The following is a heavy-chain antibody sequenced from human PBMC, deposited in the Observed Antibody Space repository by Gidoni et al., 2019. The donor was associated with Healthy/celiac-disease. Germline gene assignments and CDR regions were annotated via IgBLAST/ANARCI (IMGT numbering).Heavy chain of an antibody. J-gene: IGHJ6*03. CDR3: ARDQNYYDSSGYYYGGSYYYYYMDV. D-gene: IGHD3-22*01. CDR2: IIPIFGTA. Sequence: QVQLVQSGAEVKKPGSSVKVSCKASGGTFSSYAIRWVRQAPGQGLEWMGGIIPIFGTANYAQKFQGRVTITADESTSTAYMELSSLRSEDTAVYYCARDQNYYDSSGYYYGGSYYYYYMDVWGKGTTVTVSS. V-gene: IGHV1-69*01. CDR1: GGTFSSYA.